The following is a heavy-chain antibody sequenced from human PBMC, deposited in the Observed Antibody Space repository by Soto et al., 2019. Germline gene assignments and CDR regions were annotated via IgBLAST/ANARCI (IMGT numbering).Heavy chain of an antibody. Sequence: GASVKVSCKASGGTFSSYAISWVRQAPGQGLEWMGGIIPIFGTANYAQKFQGRVTITADESTSTAYMELSSLRSEDTAAYYCARDIVLVPAAIHYYYGMDVWGQGTTVTVSS. J-gene: IGHJ6*02. CDR3: ARDIVLVPAAIHYYYGMDV. CDR1: GGTFSSYA. CDR2: IIPIFGTA. D-gene: IGHD2-2*01. V-gene: IGHV1-69*13.